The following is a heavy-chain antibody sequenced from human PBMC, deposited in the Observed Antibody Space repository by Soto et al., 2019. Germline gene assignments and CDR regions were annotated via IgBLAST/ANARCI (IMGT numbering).Heavy chain of an antibody. D-gene: IGHD3-22*01. CDR2: ISYDGSNK. CDR3: ATTYYYDSRGTK. V-gene: IGHV3-30*03. CDR1: GFTFSNYG. J-gene: IGHJ4*02. Sequence: PGGSLRLSCVASGFTFSNYGMHWVRQAPGKGLEWVAVISYDGSNKYYADSVKGRFTISRDNSKNTLYLQMNSLRAEDTAVYYCATTYYYDSRGTKGGQGTLVTVSS.